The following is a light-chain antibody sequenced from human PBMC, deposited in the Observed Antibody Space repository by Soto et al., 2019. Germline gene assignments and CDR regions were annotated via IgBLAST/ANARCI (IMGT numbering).Light chain of an antibody. V-gene: IGKV3-20*01. CDR1: QSVSNNY. CDR2: DAS. Sequence: IGLTHSPGTLSLSPGERATLSCMASQSVSNNYLAWYQHKPGQAPRLLIYDASSRATGIPDRFSGSGSWTDFTLTIGRLEPEDFAVYYCQHYGTSPRTFGQGTKVDIK. J-gene: IGKJ1*01. CDR3: QHYGTSPRT.